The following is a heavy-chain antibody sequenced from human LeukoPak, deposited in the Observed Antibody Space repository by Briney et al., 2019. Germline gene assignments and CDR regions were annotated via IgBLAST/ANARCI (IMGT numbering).Heavy chain of an antibody. CDR2: ISSSSSYI. V-gene: IGHV3-21*01. CDR3: ARDSGTSIAY. Sequence: GGSLRLSCAASGFTFCDYTMHWVRQAPGKGLEWVSSISSSSSYIYYADSVKGRFTISRDNAKNSLYLQMNSLRAEDTAVYYCARDSGTSIAYWGQGTLVTVSS. CDR1: GFTFCDYT. J-gene: IGHJ4*02. D-gene: IGHD1-1*01.